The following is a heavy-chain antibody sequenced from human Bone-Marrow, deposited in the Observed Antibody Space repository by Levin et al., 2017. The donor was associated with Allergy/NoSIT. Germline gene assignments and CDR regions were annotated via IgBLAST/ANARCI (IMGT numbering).Heavy chain of an antibody. D-gene: IGHD1-7*01. Sequence: SGGSLRLSCAASQFIFDDHGMSWVRQAPGKGLEWVSGITWNSGTTGYADSVKGRFTISRDNAKNTLYLQMNSLRVEDTALYYCARVGNYAVVADAFDLRGQGTMVTVSS. CDR2: ITWNSGTT. J-gene: IGHJ3*01. CDR1: QFIFDDHG. V-gene: IGHV3-20*04. CDR3: ARVGNYAVVADAFDL.